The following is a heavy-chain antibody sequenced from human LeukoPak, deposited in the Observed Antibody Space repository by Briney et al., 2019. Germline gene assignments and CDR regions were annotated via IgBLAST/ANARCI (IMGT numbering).Heavy chain of an antibody. Sequence: ASVKVSCKTSGYTFIGYYMHWVRQAPGQGLEWMGRFNPNTGGTSSAQKFQDRVAMTRDTSISTAYMEVSRLRSDDTAVYYYARSLYGDYFFDYWGQGTLVTVSS. V-gene: IGHV1-2*06. J-gene: IGHJ4*02. CDR3: ARSLYGDYFFDY. CDR2: FNPNTGGT. D-gene: IGHD4-17*01. CDR1: GYTFIGYY.